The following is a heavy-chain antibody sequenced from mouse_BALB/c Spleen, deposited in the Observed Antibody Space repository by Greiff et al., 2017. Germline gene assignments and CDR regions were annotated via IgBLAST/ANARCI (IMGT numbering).Heavy chain of an antibody. V-gene: IGHV7-3*02. J-gene: IGHJ4*01. Sequence: VQLKESGGGLVQPGGSLRLSCATSGFTFTDYYMSWVRQPPGKALEWLGFIRNKANGYTTEYSASVKGRFTISRDNSQSILYLQMNTLRAEDSATYYCARALYYYGSSYYAMDYWGQGTSVTVSS. CDR3: ARALYYYGSSYYAMDY. D-gene: IGHD1-1*01. CDR1: GFTFTDYY. CDR2: IRNKANGYTT.